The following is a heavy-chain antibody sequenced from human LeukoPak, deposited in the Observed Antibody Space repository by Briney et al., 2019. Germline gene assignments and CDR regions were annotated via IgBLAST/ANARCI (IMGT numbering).Heavy chain of an antibody. CDR2: ISAYNGNT. Sequence: GASVKVSCKASGYTFTSYGISWVRQAPGQGLEWMGWISAYNGNTNYAQKLQGRVTMTTDTSTSTAYMELRSLRSDDTAVYYCARESGTYYYDSSGYYGGDYWGQGTLVTVSS. J-gene: IGHJ4*02. CDR1: GYTFTSYG. D-gene: IGHD3-22*01. CDR3: ARESGTYYYDSSGYYGGDY. V-gene: IGHV1-18*01.